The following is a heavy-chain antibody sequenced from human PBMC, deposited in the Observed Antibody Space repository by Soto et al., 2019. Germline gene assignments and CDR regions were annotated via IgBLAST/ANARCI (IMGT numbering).Heavy chain of an antibody. Sequence: ASVKVSCKASGYTFTSYGISWVRQAPGQGLEWMGWISAYNGNTNYAQKLQGRVTMTTDTSTSTAYMELRSLRSDDTAVYYCARRWWSPAPAYFDGWGQGTLVTVSS. V-gene: IGHV1-18*01. J-gene: IGHJ4*02. CDR3: ARRWWSPAPAYFDG. CDR1: GYTFTSYG. D-gene: IGHD2-8*02. CDR2: ISAYNGNT.